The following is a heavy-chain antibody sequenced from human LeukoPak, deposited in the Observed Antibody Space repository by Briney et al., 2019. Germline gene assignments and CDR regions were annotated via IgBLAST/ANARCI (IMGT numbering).Heavy chain of an antibody. D-gene: IGHD2-2*03. CDR2: ISAYNGNT. J-gene: IGHJ4*02. CDR1: GYTFTSYG. V-gene: IGHV1-18*01. Sequence: GASVTVSCKASGYTFTSYGISWVRQAPGQGLEWMGWISAYNGNTNYAQKLQGRVTMTTDTSTSTAYMELRSLRSDDTAVYYCARDFGYCSSTSCRPFDYWGQGTLVTVSS. CDR3: ARDFGYCSSTSCRPFDY.